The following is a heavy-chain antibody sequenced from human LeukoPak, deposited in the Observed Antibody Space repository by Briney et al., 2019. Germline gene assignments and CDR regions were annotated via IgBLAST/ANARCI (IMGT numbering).Heavy chain of an antibody. J-gene: IGHJ4*02. CDR3: ARDWDYGGNSGNY. CDR2: IIPILGTA. Sequence: SVKVSCKASGGTFSSYAISWVRQAPGQGLEWMGGIIPILGTANYAQKFQGRVTITTDESTSTAYMELSSLRSEDTAVYYCARDWDYGGNSGNYWGQGTLVTVSS. CDR1: GGTFSSYA. D-gene: IGHD4-23*01. V-gene: IGHV1-69*05.